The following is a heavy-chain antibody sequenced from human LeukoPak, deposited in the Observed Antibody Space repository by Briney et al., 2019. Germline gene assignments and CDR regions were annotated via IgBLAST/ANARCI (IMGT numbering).Heavy chain of an antibody. V-gene: IGHV3-7*03. CDR1: GFIFSSHW. J-gene: IGHJ4*02. CDR3: VRDPSGSGFAFDS. Sequence: PGGSLRLSCAASGFIFSSHWMGWVRQVPGKGLEWVANINQDGSEKYYVDSVKGRFTISRDNAKNLLFLQMNSLRAEDTAVYYCVRDPSGSGFAFDSWGQGALVAVSS. D-gene: IGHD1-1*01. CDR2: INQDGSEK.